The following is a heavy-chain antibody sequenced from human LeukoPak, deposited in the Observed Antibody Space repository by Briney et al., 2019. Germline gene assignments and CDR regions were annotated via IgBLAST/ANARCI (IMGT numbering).Heavy chain of an antibody. CDR3: ARDGLYGSGSFDY. J-gene: IGHJ4*02. V-gene: IGHV4-61*02. D-gene: IGHD3-10*01. Sequence: SETLSLTCTVSGGSISSGSYYWSWIRQPAGKGLEWIGRICTSGSTNYNPSLKSRVTISVDTSKNQFSLKLSSVTAADTAVYYCARDGLYGSGSFDYWGQGTLVTVSS. CDR1: GGSISSGSYY. CDR2: ICTSGST.